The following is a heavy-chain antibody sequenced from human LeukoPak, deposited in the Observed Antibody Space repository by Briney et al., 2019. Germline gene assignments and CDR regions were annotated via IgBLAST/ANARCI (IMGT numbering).Heavy chain of an antibody. J-gene: IGHJ5*02. Sequence: SVKVSCKASGGTFSSYAISWVRQAPGQGLEWMGRIIPILGIANYAQKFQGRVTITADKSTSTAYMELSSLRSEDTDVYYCASVLSGIAVAGSFDPWGQGTLVTVSS. V-gene: IGHV1-69*04. CDR2: IIPILGIA. CDR1: GGTFSSYA. D-gene: IGHD6-19*01. CDR3: ASVLSGIAVAGSFDP.